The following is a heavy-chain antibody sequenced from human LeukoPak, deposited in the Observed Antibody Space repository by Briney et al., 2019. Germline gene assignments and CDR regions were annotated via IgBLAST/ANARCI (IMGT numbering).Heavy chain of an antibody. CDR2: INHSGST. V-gene: IGHV4-34*01. Sequence: PSETLSLTCAVYGGSFSGYYWSWIRQPPGKGLEWIGEINHSGSTNYNPSLKSRVTMSVDTSKNQFSLKLSSVTAADTAVYYCARDTYYYDSSGYSGDYWGQGTLVTVSS. CDR1: GGSFSGYY. J-gene: IGHJ4*02. D-gene: IGHD3-22*01. CDR3: ARDTYYYDSSGYSGDY.